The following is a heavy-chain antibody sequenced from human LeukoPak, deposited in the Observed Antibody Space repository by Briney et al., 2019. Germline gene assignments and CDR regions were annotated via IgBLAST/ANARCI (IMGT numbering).Heavy chain of an antibody. D-gene: IGHD1-7*01. CDR2: IYYSGST. J-gene: IGHJ5*02. CDR3: ARDNWNFGANWFDP. V-gene: IGHV4-39*07. Sequence: SETLSLTCTVSGGSISSSSYYWGWIRQPPGKGLEWIGSIYYSGSTYYNPSLKSRVTISVDTSKNQFSLKLSSVTAADTAVYYCARDNWNFGANWFDPWGQGTLVTVSS. CDR1: GGSISSSSYY.